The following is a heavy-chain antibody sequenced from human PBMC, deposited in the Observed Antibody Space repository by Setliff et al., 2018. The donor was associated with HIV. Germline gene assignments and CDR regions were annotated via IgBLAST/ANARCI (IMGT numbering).Heavy chain of an antibody. CDR3: ARDHNSGTLHAFDL. Sequence: SETLSLTCTVSGDPINSHYWSWIRQPPGEGLEWIGHISYSEYTNYNPSLKSRVTVSLDTSKKHFSLDLYSVTAADTAVFYCARDHNSGTLHAFDLWGQGTKVTVSS. V-gene: IGHV4-59*11. J-gene: IGHJ3*01. CDR2: ISYSEYT. D-gene: IGHD1-26*01. CDR1: GDPINSHY.